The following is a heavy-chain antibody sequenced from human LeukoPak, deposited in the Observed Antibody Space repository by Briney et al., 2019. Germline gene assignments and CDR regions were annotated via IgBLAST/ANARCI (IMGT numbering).Heavy chain of an antibody. CDR2: INHSGST. CDR1: GGSFSGYY. V-gene: IGHV4-34*01. J-gene: IGHJ3*02. D-gene: IGHD3-3*01. Sequence: PSETLSLTCAVYGGSFSGYYWSWIRQPPGKGLEWIGEINHSGSTNYNPSLKSRVTISVETSKNQFSLKLSSVTAADTAVYYCARVPAGIFGVVTDAFDIWGQGTMVTVSS. CDR3: ARVPAGIFGVVTDAFDI.